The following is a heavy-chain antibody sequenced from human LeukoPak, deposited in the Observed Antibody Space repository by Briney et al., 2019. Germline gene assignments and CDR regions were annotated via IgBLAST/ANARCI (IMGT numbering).Heavy chain of an antibody. CDR2: IYHNGRV. CDR1: GDSISSQNW. J-gene: IGHJ5*02. Sequence: SGTLSLTCDVSGDSISSQNWWTWVRQSPGKGLEWIGEIYHNGRVRYNPSLQSRLTMSVDTSKNQFSLKLSSVTAADTALYFCSSRGHLVAETATFAWGQGILVTVSS. V-gene: IGHV4-4*02. D-gene: IGHD2-21*02. CDR3: SSRGHLVAETATFA.